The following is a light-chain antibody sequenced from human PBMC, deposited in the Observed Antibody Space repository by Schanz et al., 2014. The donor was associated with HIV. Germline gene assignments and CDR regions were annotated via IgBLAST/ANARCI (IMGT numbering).Light chain of an antibody. V-gene: IGLV2-14*03. Sequence: QSALTQPASVSGSPGQSITLSCTGSSSDIGAYNYVSWYQQHPDRAPKLLIFDVTNRPSGISPRFSGSKSGVTASLTISGLQSEDEADYFCSSYTSSLTRVFGTGTKLTVL. CDR3: SSYTSSLTRV. J-gene: IGLJ1*01. CDR1: SSDIGAYNY. CDR2: DVT.